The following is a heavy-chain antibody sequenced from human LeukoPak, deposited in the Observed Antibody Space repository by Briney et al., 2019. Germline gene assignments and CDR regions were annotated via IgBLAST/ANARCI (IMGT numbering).Heavy chain of an antibody. D-gene: IGHD6-19*01. CDR3: ARQSVAGMVGPFQH. J-gene: IGHJ1*01. V-gene: IGHV5-51*01. Sequence: GESLKISCKTSGYSFVSHWTVWVRQMPGKGLEWLGIIYPGDSDTRYSPSFQGQVTISADKSISTAYLQWSSLKASDTAMYFCARQSVAGMVGPFQHWGQGTLVTVSS. CDR2: IYPGDSDT. CDR1: GYSFVSHW.